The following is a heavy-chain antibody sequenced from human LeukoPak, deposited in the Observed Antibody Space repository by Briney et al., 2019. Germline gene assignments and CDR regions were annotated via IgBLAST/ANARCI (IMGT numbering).Heavy chain of an antibody. D-gene: IGHD3-22*01. V-gene: IGHV3-53*01. Sequence: GGSLRLSCAASGFTVSSNYMSWVRQAPGKGLEWVSVIYSGGSAYYADSVKGRFTISRHNSKNTLYLQMNSLRDEDTAAYYCARVRSGYHLDYWGQGTLVTVSS. CDR1: GFTVSSNY. CDR2: IYSGGSA. CDR3: ARVRSGYHLDY. J-gene: IGHJ4*02.